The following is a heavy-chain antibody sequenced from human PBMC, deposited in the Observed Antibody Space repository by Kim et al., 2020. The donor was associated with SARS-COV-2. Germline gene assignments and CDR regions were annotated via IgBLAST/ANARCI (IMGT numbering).Heavy chain of an antibody. D-gene: IGHD2-2*01. CDR2: ISYDGSNK. CDR1: GFTFSSYA. Sequence: GGSLRLSCAASGFTFSSYAMHWVRQAPGKGLEWVAVISYDGSNKYYADSVKGRFTISRDNYKNTLYLQMNSLRAEDTAVYYCARDPTNMLVLPAAPPDYWGQGTLVTVSS. CDR3: ARDPTNMLVLPAAPPDY. V-gene: IGHV3-30-3*01. J-gene: IGHJ4*02.